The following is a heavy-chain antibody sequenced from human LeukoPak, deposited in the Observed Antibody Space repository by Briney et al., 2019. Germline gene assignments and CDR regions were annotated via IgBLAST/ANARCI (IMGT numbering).Heavy chain of an antibody. CDR2: ISGGGGST. V-gene: IGHV3-23*01. Sequence: GGSLRLSCAASGFTFSSYAMSWVRQAPGEGLEWVSAISGGGGSTYYADSVKGRFSISRDNSKSTLYLQMNSLRAEDTAVYYCARVVPAAIGYMDVWGKGNTVTVSS. J-gene: IGHJ6*03. D-gene: IGHD2-2*01. CDR3: ARVVPAAIGYMDV. CDR1: GFTFSSYA.